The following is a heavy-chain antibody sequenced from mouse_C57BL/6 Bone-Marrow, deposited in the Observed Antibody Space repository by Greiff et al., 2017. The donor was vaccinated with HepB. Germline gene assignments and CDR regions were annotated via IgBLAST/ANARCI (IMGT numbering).Heavy chain of an antibody. V-gene: IGHV1-81*01. Sequence: QVQLQQSGAELARPGASVKLSCKASGYTFTSYGISWVKQRTGQGLEWIGEIYPRGGNTYYNEKFKGKATMTADKSSSTAYMELRSLTSEDSAVYFCASYYYGSSYDYFDYWGKVTTLTVSS. J-gene: IGHJ2*01. CDR1: GYTFTSYG. CDR3: ASYYYGSSYDYFDY. CDR2: IYPRGGNT. D-gene: IGHD1-1*01.